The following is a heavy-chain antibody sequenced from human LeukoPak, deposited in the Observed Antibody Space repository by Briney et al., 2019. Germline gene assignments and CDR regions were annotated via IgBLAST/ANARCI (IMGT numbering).Heavy chain of an antibody. CDR3: ALRYYYGSGSYTDYFDY. CDR2: IIPILGIA. D-gene: IGHD3-10*01. CDR1: GGTFSSYA. J-gene: IGHJ4*02. Sequence: SVKVSCKASGGTFSSYAISWVRQAPGQGLEWMGRIIPILGIANYAQKFQGRVTITADKSTSTAYMELSSLRSEDTAVYYCALRYYYGSGSYTDYFDYWGQGTLVTVSS. V-gene: IGHV1-69*04.